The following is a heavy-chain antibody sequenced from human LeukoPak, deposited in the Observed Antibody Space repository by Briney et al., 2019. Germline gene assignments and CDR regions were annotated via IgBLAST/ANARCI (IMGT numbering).Heavy chain of an antibody. CDR1: GFTFSSYD. CDR3: AKPTYYYYDSSGY. CDR2: ISGSGGST. V-gene: IGHV3-23*01. D-gene: IGHD3-22*01. Sequence: GGSLRLSCAASGFTFSSYDMSWVRQAPGKGLEWVSAISGSGGSTYYADSVKGRFTISRDNSKNTLYLQMNSLRAEDTAVYYCAKPTYYYYDSSGYWGQGTLVTVSS. J-gene: IGHJ4*02.